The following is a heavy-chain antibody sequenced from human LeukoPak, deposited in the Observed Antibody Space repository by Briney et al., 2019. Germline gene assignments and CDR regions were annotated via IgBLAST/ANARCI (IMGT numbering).Heavy chain of an antibody. CDR1: GFTFSSYW. V-gene: IGHV3-7*01. J-gene: IGHJ4*02. D-gene: IGHD3-9*01. CDR2: IKQDGSEK. CDR3: ARDPETGIDF. Sequence: GGSLRLSCAAPGFTFSSYWMSWVRQAPGKGLEWVANIKQDGSEKYYVDSVNGRFTISRDNAKNSLYLQMNSPRAEDTAVYYCARDPETGIDFWGQGTLVTVSS.